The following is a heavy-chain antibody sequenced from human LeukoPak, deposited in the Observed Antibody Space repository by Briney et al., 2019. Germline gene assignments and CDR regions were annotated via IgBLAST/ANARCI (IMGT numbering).Heavy chain of an antibody. D-gene: IGHD1-1*01. Sequence: GRSLRLSCAASGFSFNRYGVHWVRQAPGKGPEWVAVIWYDGSNKYYADSVKGRFTISRDNSKNTLYLQMNSLRAEDTAVYYCAKGNGNYYYYMDVWGKGTTVTVSS. CDR3: AKGNGNYYYYMDV. CDR1: GFSFNRYG. V-gene: IGHV3-33*06. CDR2: IWYDGSNK. J-gene: IGHJ6*03.